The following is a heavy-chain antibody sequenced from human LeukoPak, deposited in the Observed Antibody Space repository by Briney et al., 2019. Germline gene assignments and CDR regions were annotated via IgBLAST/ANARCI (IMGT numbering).Heavy chain of an antibody. CDR2: IIPIFGTA. CDR1: GGTFSSYA. Sequence: SVKVSCKASGGTFSSYAISWVRQAPGQGLEWMGGIIPIFGTANYAQKFQGRVTITADASTSTAYTELSSLRSEDTAVYYCASGYCSGGSCYSFERYFDYWGQGTLVTVSS. D-gene: IGHD2-15*01. CDR3: ASGYCSGGSCYSFERYFDY. V-gene: IGHV1-69*13. J-gene: IGHJ4*02.